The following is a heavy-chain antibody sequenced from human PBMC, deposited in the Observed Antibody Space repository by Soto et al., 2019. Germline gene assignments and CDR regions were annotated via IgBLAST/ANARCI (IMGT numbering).Heavy chain of an antibody. V-gene: IGHV1-18*01. CDR1: GYMFNTYG. D-gene: IGHD3-10*01. CDR3: ARTYGSGDYFLPFEY. CDR2: IGVYNGNI. J-gene: IGHJ4*02. Sequence: QVQLLQSGAEVKKPGASVKVSCKASGYMFNTYGITWVRQAPGQGLEWMGWIGVYNGNIDYAQKFEGRVTMTIDTSTSTAYMELKSLTSDDTAVYYCARTYGSGDYFLPFEYWGQGTPVSVSS.